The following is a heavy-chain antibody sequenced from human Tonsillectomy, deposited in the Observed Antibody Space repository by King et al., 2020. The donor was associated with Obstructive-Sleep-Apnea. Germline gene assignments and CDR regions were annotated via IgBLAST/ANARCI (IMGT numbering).Heavy chain of an antibody. D-gene: IGHD3-22*01. CDR3: AKSWLADY. CDR2: TRHDGRNK. V-gene: IGHV3-30*02. CDR1: GFTFSSYG. Sequence: VQLVESGGGVGQPGGSLRLSCAASGFTFSSYGMHWVRQAPGKGLEWVAFTRHDGRNKYYADSVKGRFTISRDNSKNTLYLQMNSLMAEDTAVYYCAKSWLADYWGQGPLVTVSS. J-gene: IGHJ4*02.